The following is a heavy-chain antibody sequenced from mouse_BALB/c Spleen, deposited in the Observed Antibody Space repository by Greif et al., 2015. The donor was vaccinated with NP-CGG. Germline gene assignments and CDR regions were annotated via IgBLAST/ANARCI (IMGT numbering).Heavy chain of an antibody. D-gene: IGHD1-1*01. CDR3: TRYYYGSSYYAMDY. V-gene: IGHV6-6*02. Sequence: EVMLVESGGGLVQPGGSMKLSCVASGFTFSNYWMNWVRQSPEKGLEWVAEIRLKSNNYATHYAESVKGRFTISRDDSKSSVYLQMNNLRAEDTGIYYCTRYYYGSSYYAMDYWGQGTSVTVSS. J-gene: IGHJ4*01. CDR2: IRLKSNNYAT. CDR1: GFTFSNYW.